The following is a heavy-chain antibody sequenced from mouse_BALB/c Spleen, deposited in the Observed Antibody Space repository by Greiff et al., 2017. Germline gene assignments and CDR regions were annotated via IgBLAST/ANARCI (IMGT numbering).Heavy chain of an antibody. Sequence: VKLQESGPGLVAPSQSLSITCTVSGFSLTSYGVHWVRQPPGKGLEWLGVIWAGGSTNYNSALMSRLSISKDNSKSQVFLKMNSLQTDDTAMYYCARESIYDGYPFAYWGQGTLVTVSA. D-gene: IGHD2-3*01. CDR2: IWAGGST. CDR1: GFSLTSYG. CDR3: ARESIYDGYPFAY. V-gene: IGHV2-9*02. J-gene: IGHJ3*01.